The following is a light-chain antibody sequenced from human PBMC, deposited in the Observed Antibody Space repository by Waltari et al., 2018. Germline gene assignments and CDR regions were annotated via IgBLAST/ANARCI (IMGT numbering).Light chain of an antibody. CDR3: QQYSSKPPT. CDR2: AAS. CDR1: RGVYSY. V-gene: IGKV1-16*01. J-gene: IGKJ2*01. Sequence: DIQMTQSPSSVSASVGDRVPITCRASRGVYSYVTWYLQRPGTAPKSLIYAASTLQSGVPSRFSGSGSGTDFTLIISSLQPEDVGTYYCQQYSSKPPTFGQGTTLEI.